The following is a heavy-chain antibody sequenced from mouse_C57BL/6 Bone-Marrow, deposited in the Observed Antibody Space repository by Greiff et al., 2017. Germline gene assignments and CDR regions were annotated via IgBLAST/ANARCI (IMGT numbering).Heavy chain of an antibody. CDR3: AGRYYGSRDY. CDR2: INPYNGGT. V-gene: IGHV1-19*01. J-gene: IGHJ2*01. CDR1: GYTFTDYY. Sequence: VQLKESGPVLVKPGASVKMSCKASGYTFTDYYMNWVKQSHGKSLEWIGVINPYNGGTSYNQKFKGKATLTVDKSSSTAYMELNSLTSEDSAVYYCAGRYYGSRDYWGKGTTLTVSS. D-gene: IGHD1-1*01.